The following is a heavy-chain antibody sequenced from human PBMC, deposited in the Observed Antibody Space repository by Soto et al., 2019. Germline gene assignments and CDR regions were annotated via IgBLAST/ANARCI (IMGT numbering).Heavy chain of an antibody. Sequence: ASVKVSCKASGYTFTGYYMHWVRQAPGQGLEWMGWINPNSGGTNYAQKFQGRVTMTRDTSISTAYMELSRLRSDDTAVYYCARDRSSGWYRLLDYYGMDVWGQGTTVTVSS. CDR1: GYTFTGYY. V-gene: IGHV1-2*02. CDR2: INPNSGGT. CDR3: ARDRSSGWYRLLDYYGMDV. J-gene: IGHJ6*02. D-gene: IGHD6-19*01.